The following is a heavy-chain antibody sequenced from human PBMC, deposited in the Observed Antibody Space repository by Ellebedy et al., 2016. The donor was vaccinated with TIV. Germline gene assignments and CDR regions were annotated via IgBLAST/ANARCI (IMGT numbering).Heavy chain of an antibody. D-gene: IGHD5-12*01. CDR1: GGSFSGYY. V-gene: IGHV4-34*01. J-gene: IGHJ6*03. Sequence: SETLSLTXAVCGGSFSGYYWSWIRQPPGKGLEWIGEINHSGSTNYNPSLKSRVTISVDTSKNQFSLKLSSVTAADTAVYYCARGGVATFHYYYMDVWGKGTTVTVSS. CDR3: ARGGVATFHYYYMDV. CDR2: INHSGST.